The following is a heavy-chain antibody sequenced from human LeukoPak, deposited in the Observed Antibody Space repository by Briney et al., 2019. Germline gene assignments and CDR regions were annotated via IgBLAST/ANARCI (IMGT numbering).Heavy chain of an antibody. D-gene: IGHD3-9*01. Sequence: PGGSLRLSCAASGVTFSSYWMSWVRQAPGKGLEWVANIKEDGSEKYYVDSVKGRFTISRDNAKNSLYLQMNTLRVEDTAVYYCTRDLMDYDVSTGLHHYYMDVWGQGTMVTVSS. V-gene: IGHV3-7*01. CDR1: GVTFSSYW. CDR3: TRDLMDYDVSTGLHHYYMDV. J-gene: IGHJ6*02. CDR2: IKEDGSEK.